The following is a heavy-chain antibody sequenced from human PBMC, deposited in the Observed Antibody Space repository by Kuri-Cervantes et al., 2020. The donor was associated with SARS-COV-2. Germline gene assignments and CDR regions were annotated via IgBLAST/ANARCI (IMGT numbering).Heavy chain of an antibody. CDR2: ISSSSSTI. Sequence: GESLKISCTASGFTFGDYAMSWVRQAPGKGLEWVSYISSSSSTIYYADSVKGRFTISRDNARNSLYLQMNSLRAEDTAVYYCAREGIIVGATPFDYWGQGTLVTVSS. CDR1: GFTFGDYA. V-gene: IGHV3-48*01. J-gene: IGHJ4*02. D-gene: IGHD1-26*01. CDR3: AREGIIVGATPFDY.